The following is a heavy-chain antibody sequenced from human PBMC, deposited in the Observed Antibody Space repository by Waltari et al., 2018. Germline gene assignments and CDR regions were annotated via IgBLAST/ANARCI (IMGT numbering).Heavy chain of an antibody. CDR2: INHSGST. J-gene: IGHJ4*02. V-gene: IGHV4-34*01. CDR3: ARGPRKGALDY. CDR1: GGSFSGYY. Sequence: QVQLQQWGAGLLKPSETLSLTCAVYGGSFSGYYWSWSRQPPGKGLEWIGEINHSGSTNYNPSLKSRVTISVDTSKNQFSLKLSSVTAADTAVYYCARGPRKGALDYWGQGTLVTVSS.